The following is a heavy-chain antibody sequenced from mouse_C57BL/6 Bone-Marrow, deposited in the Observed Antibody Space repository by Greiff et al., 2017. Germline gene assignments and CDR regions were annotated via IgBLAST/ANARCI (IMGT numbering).Heavy chain of an antibody. J-gene: IGHJ4*01. Sequence: QVKLQQPGAELVKPGASVKMSCKASGYTFTSYWITWVKQRPGQGLEWIGDIYPGSGSTNYNAKFKSKATLHVDTSSSPAYMQLSSWTSEDSAVYYCAEGMDYWGQGTSVTVSS. V-gene: IGHV1-55*01. CDR1: GYTFTSYW. CDR2: IYPGSGST. CDR3: AEGMDY.